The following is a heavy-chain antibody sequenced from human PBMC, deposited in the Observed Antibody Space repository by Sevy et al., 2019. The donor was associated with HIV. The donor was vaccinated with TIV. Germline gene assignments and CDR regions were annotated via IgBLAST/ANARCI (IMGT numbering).Heavy chain of an antibody. J-gene: IGHJ4*02. CDR2: VNLDGSMK. Sequence: GGSLRLSCAASGFTFSSYWMSWVRQAPGKGLEWVANVNLDGSMKDYVDSVKGRFTVSRDNAKNSLSLQMNSLRAEDTAVYYCARSIAATGPDYWGQGTLVTVSS. CDR1: GFTFSSYW. V-gene: IGHV3-7*01. CDR3: ARSIAATGPDY. D-gene: IGHD6-13*01.